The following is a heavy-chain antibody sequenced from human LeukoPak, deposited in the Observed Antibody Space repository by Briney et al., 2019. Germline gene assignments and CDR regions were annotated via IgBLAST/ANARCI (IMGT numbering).Heavy chain of an antibody. CDR3: ARDREPLRYIDFGNWFDP. J-gene: IGHJ5*02. Sequence: GASVKVSCKASGYTFTSYGISWVRQAPGQGLEWMGWISAYNGNTNYAQKLQGRVTMTTDTSTSTAYMELMSLSSDDTAVYYCARDREPLRYIDFGNWFDPWGQGTPVNVSS. V-gene: IGHV1-18*01. CDR1: GYTFTSYG. CDR2: ISAYNGNT. D-gene: IGHD3-9*01.